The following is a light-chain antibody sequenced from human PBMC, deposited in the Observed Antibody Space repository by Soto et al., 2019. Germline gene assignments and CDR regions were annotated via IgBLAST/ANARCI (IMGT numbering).Light chain of an antibody. CDR1: QSISSW. V-gene: IGKV1-5*03. Sequence: DIQMTQSPSTLSASVGDRVTIACRASQSISSWLAWYQQKPGKAPKVLIYKASNLQSGVPSRFSGSGSGTDFTLTISSLQPDDFATYYCQQCNSYPPTFGQGTKVDIK. J-gene: IGKJ1*01. CDR2: KAS. CDR3: QQCNSYPPT.